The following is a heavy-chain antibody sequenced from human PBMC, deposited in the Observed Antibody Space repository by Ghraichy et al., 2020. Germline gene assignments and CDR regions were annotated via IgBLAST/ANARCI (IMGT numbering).Heavy chain of an antibody. CDR1: GGSMSSRNHN. J-gene: IGHJ4*02. CDR3: AGHTPDPFTDYLDGFFDS. V-gene: IGHV4-39*01. CDR2: IYYTGST. Sequence: SETLSLTCAVSGGSMSSRNHNWGWIRQPPGQGLEWIGRIYYTGSTNYNPSLQIRVSMSVDTSKNQFSLKLRSVTAADTAVYYCAGHTPDPFTDYLDGFFDSWGQGTLLTVSS. D-gene: IGHD5-24*01.